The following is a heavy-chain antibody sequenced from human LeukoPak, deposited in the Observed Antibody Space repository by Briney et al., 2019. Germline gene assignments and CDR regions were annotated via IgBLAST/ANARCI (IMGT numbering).Heavy chain of an antibody. V-gene: IGHV4-59*01. CDR3: ARDRRYGGNLWFDP. CDR1: GGSISSYY. D-gene: IGHD4-23*01. J-gene: IGHJ5*02. Sequence: SETLSLTCTVSGGSISSYYWSWIRQPPGKGLEWIGYIYYSGSTNYNPSLKSRVTISVDTSKNQFSLKLSSVTAADTAVYYSARDRRYGGNLWFDPWGQGTLVTVSS. CDR2: IYYSGST.